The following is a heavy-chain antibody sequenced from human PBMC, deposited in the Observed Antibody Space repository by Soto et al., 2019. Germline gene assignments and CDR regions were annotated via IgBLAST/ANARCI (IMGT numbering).Heavy chain of an antibody. Sequence: TSETLSLTCAVYGGSFSGYYWSWIRQPPGKGLEWIGEINHSGSTNYNPSLKSRVTISVDTSKNQFSLKLSSVTAADTAVYYCARGRRYDFWSGYYRNYYYYGMDVWGQGTTVTVSS. D-gene: IGHD3-3*01. CDR3: ARGRRYDFWSGYYRNYYYYGMDV. V-gene: IGHV4-34*01. J-gene: IGHJ6*02. CDR2: INHSGST. CDR1: GGSFSGYY.